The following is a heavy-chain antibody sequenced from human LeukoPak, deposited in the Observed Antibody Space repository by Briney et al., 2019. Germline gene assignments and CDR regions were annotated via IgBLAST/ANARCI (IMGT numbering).Heavy chain of an antibody. CDR1: GGSISSSSYY. CDR3: ARQDPYFDY. CDR2: IYYSGST. V-gene: IGHV4-39*01. J-gene: IGHJ4*02. Sequence: SETLSLTCTVSGGSISSSSYYWGWIPQPPGKGLEWIGSIYYSGSTYYNPSLKSRVTISVDTSKNQFSLKLSSVTAADTAVYYCARQDPYFDYWGQGTLVTVSS.